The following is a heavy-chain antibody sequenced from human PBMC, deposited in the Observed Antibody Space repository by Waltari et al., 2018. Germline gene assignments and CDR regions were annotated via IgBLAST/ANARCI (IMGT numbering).Heavy chain of an antibody. V-gene: IGHV4-59*01. CDR1: GGSISSYY. CDR3: ARVDSSGYYY. J-gene: IGHJ4*02. Sequence: QVQLQESGPGLVKPSETLSLTCTVSGGSISSYYWSWIRQPPGKGLEWIGYIYYSGSTNSNPSLKSRVTISVDTSKNQFSLKLSSVTAADTAVYYCARVDSSGYYYWGQGTLVTVSS. D-gene: IGHD3-22*01. CDR2: IYYSGST.